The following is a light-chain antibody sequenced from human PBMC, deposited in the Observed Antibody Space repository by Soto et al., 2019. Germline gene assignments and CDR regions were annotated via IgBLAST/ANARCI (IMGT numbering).Light chain of an antibody. J-gene: IGKJ3*01. V-gene: IGKV3-20*01. CDR1: QSVSQY. CDR3: QQYATSARLT. CDR2: GAS. Sequence: EIVLTQSPGTLSWSLGERATLSCRASQSVSQYLAWYQQQPGQAPRLLIYGASSRANGSPDRFSGSGSGTDFTVTINGLEPEDVAVYYCQQYATSARLTFGPGTNVDI.